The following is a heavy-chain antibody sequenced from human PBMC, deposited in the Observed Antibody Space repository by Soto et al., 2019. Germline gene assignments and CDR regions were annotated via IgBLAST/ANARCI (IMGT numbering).Heavy chain of an antibody. D-gene: IGHD3-10*01. Sequence: ASVKVSCKVSGDTLTELSMHWVRQAPGKGLEWMGGFDPEDGETIYAQKFQGRVTMTEDTSTDTAYMELSSLRSEDTAVYYCATDPPYSGSSLAYWGQGTLVTVSS. CDR3: ATDPPYSGSSLAY. CDR1: GDTLTELS. CDR2: FDPEDGET. J-gene: IGHJ4*02. V-gene: IGHV1-24*01.